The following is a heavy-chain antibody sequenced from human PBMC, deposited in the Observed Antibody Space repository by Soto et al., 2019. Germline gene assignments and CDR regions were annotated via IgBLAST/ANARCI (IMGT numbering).Heavy chain of an antibody. D-gene: IGHD2-15*01. J-gene: IGHJ5*02. CDR1: GGTFSSYA. CDR3: AALHCSGGSCYSGWFDP. Sequence: SVKVCCKASGGTFSSYAISWVRQAPGQGLEWMGGIIPIFGTANYAQKFQGRVTITADESTSTAYMELSSLRSEDTAVYYCAALHCSGGSCYSGWFDPWGQGTLVTVSS. CDR2: IIPIFGTA. V-gene: IGHV1-69*13.